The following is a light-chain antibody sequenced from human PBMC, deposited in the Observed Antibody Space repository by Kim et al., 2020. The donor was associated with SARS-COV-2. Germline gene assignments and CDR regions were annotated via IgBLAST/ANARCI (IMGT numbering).Light chain of an antibody. J-gene: IGKJ4*01. Sequence: DIQMTQSPSILSASVGDRVTITCRASQSINNWLAWYQQKPGKAPKLLIYKASNLESGVPPRFSGSGYGTEFTLTISSLQPDDFATYYCQQYNTYSFGGGTKVEIK. V-gene: IGKV1-5*03. CDR2: KAS. CDR1: QSINNW. CDR3: QQYNTYS.